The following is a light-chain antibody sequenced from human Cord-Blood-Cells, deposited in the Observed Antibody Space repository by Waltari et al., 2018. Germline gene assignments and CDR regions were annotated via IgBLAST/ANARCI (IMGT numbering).Light chain of an antibody. J-gene: IGKJ4*01. Sequence: DIVMTQSPDSLAVSLGERATINCKSSQSVLYCSNNKNYLAWYQQKPGQPPKLLIYWASTRESGVPDRFSGSGSGTDFTLTISSLQAEDVAVYYCQQYYSTPLTFGGGTKVGIK. CDR3: QQYYSTPLT. CDR1: QSVLYCSNNKNY. V-gene: IGKV4-1*01. CDR2: WAS.